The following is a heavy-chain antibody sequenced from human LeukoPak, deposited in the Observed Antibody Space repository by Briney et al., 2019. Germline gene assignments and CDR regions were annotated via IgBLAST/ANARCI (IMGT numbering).Heavy chain of an antibody. CDR3: ARDMVRGVIID. J-gene: IGHJ4*02. CDR2: IYYSGST. D-gene: IGHD3-10*01. Sequence: SETLSLTCTVSGGSISSYYWSWIRQRPGKGLEWIGYIYYSGSTNYNPSLKSRVTISVDTSKNQFSLKLSSATAADTAVYYCARDMVRGVIIDWGQGTPVTVSS. CDR1: GGSISSYY. V-gene: IGHV4-59*01.